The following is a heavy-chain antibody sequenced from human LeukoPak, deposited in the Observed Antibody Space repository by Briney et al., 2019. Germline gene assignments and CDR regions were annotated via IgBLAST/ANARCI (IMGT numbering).Heavy chain of an antibody. CDR3: AELGITMIGGV. CDR2: ISSSGSTI. CDR1: GFTFSSYE. D-gene: IGHD3-10*02. J-gene: IGHJ6*04. Sequence: PGGSLRLPCAASGFTFSSYEWNWVRQPPGKGLEWVSYISSSGSTIYYADSVKGRFTISRDNAKNSLYLQMNSLRAEDTAVYYCAELGITMIGGVWGKGTTVTISS. V-gene: IGHV3-48*03.